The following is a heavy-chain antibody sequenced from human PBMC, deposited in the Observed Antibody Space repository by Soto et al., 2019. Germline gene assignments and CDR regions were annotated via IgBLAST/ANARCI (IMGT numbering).Heavy chain of an antibody. CDR1: GYTLTELS. D-gene: IGHD4-17*01. CDR3: ATVSARTTVTNYYYYGMDG. CDR2: FDPEDGET. Sequence: ASVKVSCKVSGYTLTELSMHWVRQAPGKGLEWMGGFDPEDGETIYAQKFQGRVTMTEDTSTDTAYMELSSLRSEDTAVYYCATVSARTTVTNYYYYGMDGWGQGTTVTVSS. J-gene: IGHJ6*02. V-gene: IGHV1-24*01.